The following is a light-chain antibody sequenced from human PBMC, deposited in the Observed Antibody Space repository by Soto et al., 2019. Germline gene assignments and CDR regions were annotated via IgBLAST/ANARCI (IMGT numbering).Light chain of an antibody. V-gene: IGLV1-44*01. CDR2: TNS. CDR1: SSNIGSNT. J-gene: IGLJ2*01. CDR3: AAWDDSLNGPV. Sequence: QSVLTQPPSASGTPGQRVTISCSGSSSNIGSNTVNWYQHLPGTAPKLLIYTNSQRPSGVPDRFSGSKSGASAFLAISGLQSEDEADYYCAAWDDSLNGPVFGGGTKLTVL.